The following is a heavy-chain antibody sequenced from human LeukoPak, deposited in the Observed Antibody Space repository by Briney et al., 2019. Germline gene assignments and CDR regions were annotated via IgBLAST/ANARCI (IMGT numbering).Heavy chain of an antibody. J-gene: IGHJ5*02. D-gene: IGHD3-22*01. CDR1: GGSFSGYY. CDR3: ARGRRYMIGGPWFDP. CDR2: INHSGST. V-gene: IGHV4-34*01. Sequence: PSETLSLTCAVYGGSFSGYYWSWIRQPPGKGLEWIGEINHSGSTNYNPSLKSRVTISVDTSKNKFSLKLSSVTAADTAVYYCARGRRYMIGGPWFDPWGQGTLVTVSS.